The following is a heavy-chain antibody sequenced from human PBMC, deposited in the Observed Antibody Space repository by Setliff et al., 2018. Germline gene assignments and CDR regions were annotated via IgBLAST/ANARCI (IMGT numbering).Heavy chain of an antibody. D-gene: IGHD2-21*01. CDR1: GDSISLYY. V-gene: IGHV4-59*12. CDR3: ARGLEGEDYFYYMDV. J-gene: IGHJ6*03. Sequence: PSETLSLTCTVSGDSISLYYWSWIRQPPGKGLEWIGYLYNSGSAKYNRSLKSRVTISVDTSKNQFSLKLSSVTAAGTAVYYCARGLEGEDYFYYMDVWGKGNTVTVSS. CDR2: LYNSGSA.